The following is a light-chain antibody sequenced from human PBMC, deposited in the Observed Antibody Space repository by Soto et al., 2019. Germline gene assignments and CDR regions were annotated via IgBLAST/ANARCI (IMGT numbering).Light chain of an antibody. CDR1: QSVSSN. J-gene: IGKJ1*01. CDR3: QQYNKWPPWT. CDR2: GAS. V-gene: IGKV3-15*01. Sequence: EIVMTQSPATLSVSPGARATLSCRASQSVSSNLAWYQQKPGQAPRLLIYGASTRASGITARFSGSGSGTEFTLTNSSMQSEDFAVYYCQQYNKWPPWTFGQGTKVEIK.